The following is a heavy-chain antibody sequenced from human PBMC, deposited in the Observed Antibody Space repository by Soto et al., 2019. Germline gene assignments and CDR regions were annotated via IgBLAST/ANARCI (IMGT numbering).Heavy chain of an antibody. J-gene: IGHJ3*02. V-gene: IGHV3-21*01. CDR1: GFTFTTYT. CDR3: ARCITTVTTKDAFDI. CDR2: ISSSASYV. Sequence: GGSLRLSCAASGFTFTTYTMNWVRQAPGKGLEWVSSISSSASYVYYADSVKGRFTISRDNARNSLYLQMNSLRAEDTAVYYCARCITTVTTKDAFDIWGQGTMVTVSS. D-gene: IGHD4-17*01.